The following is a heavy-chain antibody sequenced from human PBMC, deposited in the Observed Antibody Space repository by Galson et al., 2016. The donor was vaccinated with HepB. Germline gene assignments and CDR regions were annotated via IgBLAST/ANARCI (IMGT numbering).Heavy chain of an antibody. D-gene: IGHD1-1*01. CDR1: GFTFGDYY. CDR3: ARGGTRGVLDWYFAL. J-gene: IGHJ2*01. Sequence: SLRLSCAASGFTFGDYYMGWIRQAPGKGLEWVSHISPSSAFSEYEDSVKGRVSISRDNANNSLSLQMESLRAEDTAVYFCARGGTRGVLDWYFALWGRGALVTVSS. CDR2: ISPSSAFS. V-gene: IGHV3-11*05.